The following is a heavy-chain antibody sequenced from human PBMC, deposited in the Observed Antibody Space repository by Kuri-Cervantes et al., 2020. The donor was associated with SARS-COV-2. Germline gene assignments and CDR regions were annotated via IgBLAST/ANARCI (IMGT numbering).Heavy chain of an antibody. CDR3: AGASGIAVAGTHWGY. Sequence: ASVKVSCKASGYNFTSYAMHWVRQAPGQRLEWMGWINAGNGNTKYSQKFQGRVTITRDTSASKAYMELSSLRSEDTAVYYCAGASGIAVAGTHWGYWGQGTLVTV. CDR1: GYNFTSYA. V-gene: IGHV1-3*01. CDR2: INAGNGNT. D-gene: IGHD6-19*01. J-gene: IGHJ4*02.